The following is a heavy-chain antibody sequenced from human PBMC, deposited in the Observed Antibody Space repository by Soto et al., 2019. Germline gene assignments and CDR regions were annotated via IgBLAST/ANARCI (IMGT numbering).Heavy chain of an antibody. CDR3: AGPIAAAGGSSPYRMDD. Sequence: QVQLVQSGAEVKKPGASVKVSCKASGYTFTSYDINWVRQATGQGLEWLGWMNPNSGKTSYAEKFQGRVTMTRNTSISTAYMEVSSLRSEDTAVYYCAGPIAAAGGSSPYRMDDWGQVTKVTVSS. CDR1: GYTFTSYD. J-gene: IGHJ6*02. V-gene: IGHV1-8*01. D-gene: IGHD6-13*01. CDR2: MNPNSGKT.